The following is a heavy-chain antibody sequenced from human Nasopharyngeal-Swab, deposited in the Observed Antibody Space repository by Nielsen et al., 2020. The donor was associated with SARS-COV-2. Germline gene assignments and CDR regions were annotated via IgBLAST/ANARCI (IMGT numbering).Heavy chain of an antibody. Sequence: GGSLRLSCAASGFTFSSYGMHWVRQAPGKGLEWVAVIWYDGSNKYYADSVKGRFTISRDNSKNTLYLQMNSLRAEDTAVYYCARGPRLLRFLEWLFSLDAFDIWGQGIMVTVSS. D-gene: IGHD3-3*01. J-gene: IGHJ3*02. CDR3: ARGPRLLRFLEWLFSLDAFDI. CDR2: IWYDGSNK. V-gene: IGHV3-33*01. CDR1: GFTFSSYG.